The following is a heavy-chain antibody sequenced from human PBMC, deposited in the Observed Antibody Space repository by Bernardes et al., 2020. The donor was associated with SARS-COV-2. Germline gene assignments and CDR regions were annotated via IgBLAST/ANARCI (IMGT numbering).Heavy chain of an antibody. V-gene: IGHV4-59*01. CDR2: VYHIGST. J-gene: IGHJ4*02. Sequence: SETLSLTCTASGGSITSSYWSWIRQPPGKGLEWIGYVYHIGSTSYNPSLKSRVTISRDTTNTQFSLKLRSVTAADTALYYCARDPGLFFTGSFDSWGQGTLVTVSS. CDR3: ARDPGLFFTGSFDS. CDR1: GGSITSSY.